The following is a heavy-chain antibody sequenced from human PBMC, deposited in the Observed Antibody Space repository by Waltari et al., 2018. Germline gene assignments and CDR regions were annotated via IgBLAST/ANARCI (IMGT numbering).Heavy chain of an antibody. CDR1: GGSISSSNW. CDR3: ARPSSWHDAFDI. V-gene: IGHV4-4*02. CDR2: IYHSGST. J-gene: IGHJ3*02. D-gene: IGHD6-13*01. Sequence: QVHLQASGPELVKPSGTLSLTCAASGGSISSSNWCSWVRQPPGKGLEWIGEIYHSGSTNYNPSLKSRVTISVDKSKNQFSLKLSSVTAADTAVYYCARPSSWHDAFDIWGQGTMVTVSS.